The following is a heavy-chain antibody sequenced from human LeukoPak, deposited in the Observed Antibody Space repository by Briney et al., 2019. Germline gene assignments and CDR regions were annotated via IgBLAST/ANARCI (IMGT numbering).Heavy chain of an antibody. Sequence: SVKVSSKASRGTFTSYTICSVRQAPREGVEWMGRIIPILGVANYAQKFEGRFTNTADKSASTAYRELSSLRTEETAVDYCARDSKIAAAGTFDYWGQGTLVTVSS. CDR1: RGTFTSYT. D-gene: IGHD6-13*01. CDR2: IIPILGVA. CDR3: ARDSKIAAAGTFDY. V-gene: IGHV1-69*10. J-gene: IGHJ4*02.